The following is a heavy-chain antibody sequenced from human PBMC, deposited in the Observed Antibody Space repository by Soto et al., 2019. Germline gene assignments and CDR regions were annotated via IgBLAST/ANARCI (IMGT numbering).Heavy chain of an antibody. D-gene: IGHD5-18*01. Sequence: SETLSLTCAVSGYSISSGYYWGWIRQPPGKGLEWIGSIYHSGSTYYNPSLKSRVTISVDTSKNQFSLKLSSVTAADTAVYYCARPRYSLLSEGYFDYWGQGTLVTVSS. CDR1: GYSISSGYY. CDR2: IYHSGST. J-gene: IGHJ4*02. V-gene: IGHV4-38-2*01. CDR3: ARPRYSLLSEGYFDY.